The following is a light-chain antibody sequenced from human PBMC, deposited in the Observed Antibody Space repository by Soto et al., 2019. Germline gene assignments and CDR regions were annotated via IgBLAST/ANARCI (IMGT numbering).Light chain of an antibody. CDR2: VNSDGSH. CDR3: QTCGTGTVV. CDR1: SGHSDYA. V-gene: IGLV4-69*01. J-gene: IGLJ3*02. Sequence: QPVLTQSPSASASLGASVKLTCTLSSGHSDYAIAWHQQQPEKGPRYLMKVNSDGSHNKGDEIPDRFSGSSSGAERYLTVSSLQSEDEADYYCQTCGTGTVVFGGGTKLTVL.